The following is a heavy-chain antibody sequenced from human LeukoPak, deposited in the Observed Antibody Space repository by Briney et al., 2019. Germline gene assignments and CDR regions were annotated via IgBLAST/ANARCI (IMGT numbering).Heavy chain of an antibody. D-gene: IGHD6-6*01. CDR3: AKAGSIAVEPAADDY. Sequence: SETLSLTCTVSGGSISSGDYYWSWIRQPPGKGLEWIGYIYYSGSTYYNPSLKSRVTISVDTSKNQFSLKLSSVTAADTAVYYCAKAGSIAVEPAADDYWGQGTLVTVSS. J-gene: IGHJ4*02. CDR2: IYYSGST. CDR1: GGSISSGDYY. V-gene: IGHV4-30-4*01.